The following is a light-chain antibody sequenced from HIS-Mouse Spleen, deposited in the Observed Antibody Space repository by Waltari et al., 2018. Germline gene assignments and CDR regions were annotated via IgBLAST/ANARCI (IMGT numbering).Light chain of an antibody. CDR2: GAS. CDR1: QSVSSN. CDR3: QQYNNWLVT. Sequence: EIVMTQSPATLSVSPGERATLSCRASQSVSSNLAWYQQKPGQAPRLLIYGASTRATGIPARFSGSGSGTEFTLTISSLQSEDFAVYYCQQYNNWLVTFGPGTKVEIK. V-gene: IGKV3-15*01. J-gene: IGKJ3*01.